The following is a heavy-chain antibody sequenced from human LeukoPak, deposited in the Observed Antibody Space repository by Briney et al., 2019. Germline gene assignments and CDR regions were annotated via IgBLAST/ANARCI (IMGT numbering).Heavy chain of an antibody. CDR1: GCTFTSYA. D-gene: IGHD5-18*01. J-gene: IGHJ6*03. Sequence: SVKVSCKASGCTFTSYAISWVRQAPGQGLEWMGGIIPIFGTANYAQKFQGRVTITADKSTSTAYMELSSLRSEDTAVYYCARAPFDSYYYYSYYMDVWGKGTTVTVSS. CDR2: IIPIFGTA. V-gene: IGHV1-69*06. CDR3: ARAPFDSYYYYSYYMDV.